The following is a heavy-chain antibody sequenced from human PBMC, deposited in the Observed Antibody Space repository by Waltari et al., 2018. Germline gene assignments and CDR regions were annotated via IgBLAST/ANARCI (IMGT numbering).Heavy chain of an antibody. J-gene: IGHJ4*01. CDR2: VYSMGYT. V-gene: IGHV4-39*01. CDR3: ATPGGNWLQVSY. Sequence: QLRESGPGLVKSSETLSLTCTVSGGSIAGTIYYWALVRQPPGKGLEWVANVYSMGYTYYNPSLESRVTISVDTSKNQFSLNVRSVTAADTGVYFCATPGGNWLQVSYWGHGTLVNVSS. CDR1: GGSIAGTIYY. D-gene: IGHD5-12*01.